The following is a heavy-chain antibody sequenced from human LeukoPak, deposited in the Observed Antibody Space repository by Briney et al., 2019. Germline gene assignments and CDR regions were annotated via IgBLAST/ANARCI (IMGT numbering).Heavy chain of an antibody. D-gene: IGHD3-22*01. Sequence: ASVKVSCKASGYTFTRYGISWVRQAPGQGLEWMGWISTDNGNTHYAQKLQGRLTMTTDTSTSTAYMELRGLRSDDTAVYYCARDFDDSSQGYYFDYWGQGTLVTVSS. V-gene: IGHV1-18*01. CDR3: ARDFDDSSQGYYFDY. CDR1: GYTFTRYG. CDR2: ISTDNGNT. J-gene: IGHJ4*02.